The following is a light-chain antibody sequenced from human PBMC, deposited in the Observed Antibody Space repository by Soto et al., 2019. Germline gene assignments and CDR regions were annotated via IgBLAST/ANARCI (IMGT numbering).Light chain of an antibody. V-gene: IGLV1-44*01. Sequence: QSVLTQPPSASGTPGQRVAISCSGSSSNIGSNTVNWYQQLPGTAPKLLIYRNNQRPSGVPDRFSASKSGTSASLAISGLQSEDEADYYCAAWDDGLNGSWVFGGGTKLTVL. CDR1: SSNIGSNT. CDR3: AAWDDGLNGSWV. J-gene: IGLJ3*02. CDR2: RNN.